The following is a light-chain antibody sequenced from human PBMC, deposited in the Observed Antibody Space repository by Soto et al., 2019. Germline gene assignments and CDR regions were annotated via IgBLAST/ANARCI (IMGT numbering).Light chain of an antibody. Sequence: DIVLTQSPGTLSLSPGERATLSCRASESVSSTYLAWYQQKPGQAPSLLIYGASSSPTAIPDRFSGSGSGTDFTLTISRLEPEDFAVYYCQQYGGSPQTFGQGTKLEIK. J-gene: IGKJ2*01. CDR1: ESVSSTY. V-gene: IGKV3-20*01. CDR2: GAS. CDR3: QQYGGSPQT.